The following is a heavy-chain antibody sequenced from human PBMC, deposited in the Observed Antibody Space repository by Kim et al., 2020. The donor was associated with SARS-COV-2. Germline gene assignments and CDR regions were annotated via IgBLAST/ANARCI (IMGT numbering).Heavy chain of an antibody. CDR3: ARVFGQQLPEYYFDY. V-gene: IGHV1-8*01. D-gene: IGHD6-13*01. Sequence: KFQGRVTMTRNTSISTAYMELSSLRSEDTAVYYCARVFGQQLPEYYFDYWGQGTLVTVSS. J-gene: IGHJ4*02.